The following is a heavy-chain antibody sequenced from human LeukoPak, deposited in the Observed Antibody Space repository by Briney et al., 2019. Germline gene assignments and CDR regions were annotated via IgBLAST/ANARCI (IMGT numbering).Heavy chain of an antibody. CDR1: GGSISSYY. V-gene: IGHV4-4*07. Sequence: RSDTLSLTCTVSGGSISSYYWSWIRQPAGQGLEWIGRIYTSGSTNYNPSLKSRVTMSVDTSKNQFSLKLSSVTAADTAVYYCARATWDYYDSSGSHAFDIWGQGTMVTVSS. D-gene: IGHD3-22*01. CDR2: IYTSGST. CDR3: ARATWDYYDSSGSHAFDI. J-gene: IGHJ3*02.